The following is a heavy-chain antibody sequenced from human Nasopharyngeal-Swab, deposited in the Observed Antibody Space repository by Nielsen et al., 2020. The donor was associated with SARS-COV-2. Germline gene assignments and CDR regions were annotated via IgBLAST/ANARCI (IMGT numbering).Heavy chain of an antibody. J-gene: IGHJ5*02. V-gene: IGHV1-3*01. CDR2: INAGNGNT. Sequence: ASVKVSCKASGYTFTSYAMHWVRQAPGQRLEWMGWINAGNGNTKYSQKFQGRVTITRDTSASTAYMELSSLRSEDTAVYYCARDGPNLYYDSSGPITFVFDPWGQGTLVTVSS. CDR1: GYTFTSYA. CDR3: ARDGPNLYYDSSGPITFVFDP. D-gene: IGHD3-22*01.